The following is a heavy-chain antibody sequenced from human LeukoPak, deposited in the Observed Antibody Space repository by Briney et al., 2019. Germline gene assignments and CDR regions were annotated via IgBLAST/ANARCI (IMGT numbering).Heavy chain of an antibody. CDR2: ISVYNDNT. CDR3: ARVDGYHSFDY. J-gene: IGHJ4*02. CDR1: GYIFTSYG. V-gene: IGHV1-18*01. Sequence: PGESLKISCKASGYIFTSYGIAWVRQAPGQGLEWMGWISVYNDNTNYAQKLQGRVTMTTDTSTSTAYMELRSLRSDDTAVYYCARVDGYHSFDYWGQGALVTVSS. D-gene: IGHD5-24*01.